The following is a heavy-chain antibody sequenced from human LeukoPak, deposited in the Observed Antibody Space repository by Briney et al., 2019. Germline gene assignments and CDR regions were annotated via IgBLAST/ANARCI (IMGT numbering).Heavy chain of an antibody. CDR2: LYYSGTTT. CDR1: GGSISSSY. J-gene: IGHJ6*02. V-gene: IGHV4-59*01. Sequence: SETLSLTCTVSGGSISSSYWSWIRQSPGKGLEWIGSLYYSGTTTKYNPSLKSRVTMSVDRSRNQFSLRVSSVTAADTAAYYCGRGAKVWGFVTDYLYYGMDLWGQGTTVTVSS. CDR3: GRGAKVWGFVTDYLYYGMDL. D-gene: IGHD3-16*01.